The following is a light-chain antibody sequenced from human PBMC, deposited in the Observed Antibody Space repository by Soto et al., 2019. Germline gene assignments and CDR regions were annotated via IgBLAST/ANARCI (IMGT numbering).Light chain of an antibody. CDR3: QQSYNAPPYT. V-gene: IGKV1-39*01. J-gene: IGKJ3*01. Sequence: IQMTQFPSSLSASVGDRVTITCRASENIDDYLNWYQQKPGKAPKLLIHGASNLQGGVPSRFSATGSGTDFTLSINTLHPEDFATYYCQQSYNAPPYTFGPGTIVDLK. CDR2: GAS. CDR1: ENIDDY.